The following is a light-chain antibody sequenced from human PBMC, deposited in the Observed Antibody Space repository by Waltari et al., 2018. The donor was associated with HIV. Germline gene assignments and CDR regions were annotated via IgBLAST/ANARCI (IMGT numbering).Light chain of an antibody. CDR1: FSAVGIYNL. V-gene: IGLV2-23*02. J-gene: IGLJ2*01. CDR2: EVT. Sequence: QSALPQPASVSGSPGQSLTISCTGTFSAVGIYNLVSWYQKHPGEAPKIMIYEVTKRPSGVSSRFSGSKSGNTASLTISGLQAEDEADYYCCSYAGSRIHVVFGGGTKLTVL. CDR3: CSYAGSRIHVV.